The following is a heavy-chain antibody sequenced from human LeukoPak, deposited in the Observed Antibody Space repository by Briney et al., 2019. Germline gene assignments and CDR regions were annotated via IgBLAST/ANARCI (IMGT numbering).Heavy chain of an antibody. D-gene: IGHD6-13*01. CDR2: MYYSGST. CDR3: ARQYAAGIGYFDY. Sequence: WIRQPPGKGLEWIGSMYYSGSTYYNPSLKSRVTISVDTSKNQFSLKLSSVTAADTAVYYCARQYAAGIGYFDYWGQGTLVTVSS. J-gene: IGHJ4*02. V-gene: IGHV4-39*01.